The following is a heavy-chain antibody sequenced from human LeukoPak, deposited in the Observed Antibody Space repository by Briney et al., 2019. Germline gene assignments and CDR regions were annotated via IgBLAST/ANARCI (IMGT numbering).Heavy chain of an antibody. CDR1: GYSFTTYW. CDR3: ARHSTAFDI. CDR2: IYPGDSDT. Sequence: RGESLKISCKGSGYSFTTYWIGWVRQMPGIGLEWMGIIYPGDSDTRYSPSFQGQVTMSADKSISTAYLQWSSSLKASDTAMYYCARHSTAFDIWGQGTMVTVSS. J-gene: IGHJ3*02. D-gene: IGHD4-11*01. V-gene: IGHV5-51*01.